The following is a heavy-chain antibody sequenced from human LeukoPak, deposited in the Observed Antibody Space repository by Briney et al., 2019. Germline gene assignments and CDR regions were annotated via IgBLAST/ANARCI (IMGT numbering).Heavy chain of an antibody. V-gene: IGHV3-21*01. J-gene: IGHJ4*02. D-gene: IGHD2-2*01. CDR3: ASGTALNIVVVPAAPFDY. CDR2: ISSSSSYI. CDR1: GFTFSSYS. Sequence: GGSLRLSCAASGFTFSSYSMNWVRQAPGKGLEWVSSISSSSSYIYYADSVKGRFTISRDNAKNSLYLQMNSLRAEDTAVYYCASGTALNIVVVPAAPFDYWGQGTLVTVSS.